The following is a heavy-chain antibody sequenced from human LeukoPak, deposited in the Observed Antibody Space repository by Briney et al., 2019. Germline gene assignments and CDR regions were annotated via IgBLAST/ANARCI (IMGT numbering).Heavy chain of an antibody. V-gene: IGHV2-5*02. Sequence: SGPTLVHPTQTLTLTCTFSGLSLSTSGVGVGWIRQPPGKALEWLALTYWADDKRYSPSLKSRLTTTKDTSKNQVVITMTNMDPVDTATYYCAHRSTQWLRFWGYYFDYWGQGTLVTVSS. CDR2: TYWADDK. D-gene: IGHD5-12*01. J-gene: IGHJ4*02. CDR1: GLSLSTSGVG. CDR3: AHRSTQWLRFWGYYFDY.